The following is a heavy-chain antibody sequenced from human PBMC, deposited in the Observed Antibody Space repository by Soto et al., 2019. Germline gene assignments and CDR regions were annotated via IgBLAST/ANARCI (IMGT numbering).Heavy chain of an antibody. CDR3: ARGWGGMPPAGTRLDF. Sequence: ASVKVSCKASGYIFTNYAMHWVRQAPGQRPEWMGWISAGNGNTKYSQKFQGRVTITRDTPASTVYMELSSLTSEDTAVYYCARGWGGMPPAGTRLDFWGQGNLVTVSS. D-gene: IGHD6-13*01. CDR1: GYIFTNYA. V-gene: IGHV1-3*01. J-gene: IGHJ4*02. CDR2: ISAGNGNT.